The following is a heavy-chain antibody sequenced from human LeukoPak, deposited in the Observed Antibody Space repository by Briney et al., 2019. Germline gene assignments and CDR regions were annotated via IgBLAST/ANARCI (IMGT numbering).Heavy chain of an antibody. D-gene: IGHD5-18*01. CDR3: AKAYWEDTAMEDYFDY. Sequence: PGRSLRLSCAASGFTFSSYGMHWVRQAPGEGLEWVAVIWYDGSNKYYADSVKGRFTISRDNSKNTLYLQMNSLRAEDTAVYYCAKAYWEDTAMEDYFDYWGQGTLVTVSS. V-gene: IGHV3-33*06. J-gene: IGHJ4*02. CDR2: IWYDGSNK. CDR1: GFTFSSYG.